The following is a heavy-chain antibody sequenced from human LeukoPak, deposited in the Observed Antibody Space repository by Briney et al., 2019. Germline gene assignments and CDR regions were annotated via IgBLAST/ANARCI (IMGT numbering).Heavy chain of an antibody. CDR3: ARGGYCSSTSCYRGIVDGFAP. CDR1: GGSFSGYY. J-gene: IGHJ5*02. CDR2: INHSGST. V-gene: IGHV4-34*01. D-gene: IGHD2-2*01. Sequence: PSETLSLTCAVYGGSFSGYYWSWIRQPPGKGLEWIGEINHSGSTNYNPSLKSRVTISVDTSKNQFSLKLSSVTAADTAVYYCARGGYCSSTSCYRGIVDGFAPWGQGTLVTVSS.